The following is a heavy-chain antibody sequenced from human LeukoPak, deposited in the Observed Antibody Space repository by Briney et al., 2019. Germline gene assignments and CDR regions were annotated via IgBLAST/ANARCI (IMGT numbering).Heavy chain of an antibody. CDR1: GGSFSGYY. J-gene: IGHJ3*02. Sequence: SETLSLTCAVYGGSFSGYYWSWIRQPPGKGLEWIGEINHSGSTNYNPSLKSRVTISVDTSKNQLSLKLSSVTAADTAVYYCASYCSGGSCYAAFDIWGQGTMVTVSS. D-gene: IGHD2-15*01. CDR3: ASYCSGGSCYAAFDI. CDR2: INHSGST. V-gene: IGHV4-34*01.